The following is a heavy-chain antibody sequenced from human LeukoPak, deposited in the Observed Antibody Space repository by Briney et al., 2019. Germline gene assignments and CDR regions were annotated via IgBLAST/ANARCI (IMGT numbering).Heavy chain of an antibody. V-gene: IGHV4-59*01. CDR3: ARVLGGSYHQIDY. D-gene: IGHD1-26*01. CDR2: IYYSGST. Sequence: SETLSLTCTVSGGSISSYYWSWIRQPPGKGLEWIGYIYYSGSTNYNPSLKSRVTISVDTSKNQFSLKLSSVTAADTAVYYCARVLGGSYHQIDYWGQGTLVTVSS. J-gene: IGHJ4*02. CDR1: GGSISSYY.